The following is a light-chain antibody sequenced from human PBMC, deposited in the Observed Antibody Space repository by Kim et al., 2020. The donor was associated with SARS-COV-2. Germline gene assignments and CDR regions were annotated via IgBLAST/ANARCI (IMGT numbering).Light chain of an antibody. CDR1: RLGDKY. V-gene: IGLV3-1*01. J-gene: IGLJ2*01. Sequence: VSPGQTASITCSGDRLGDKYACWYQQRPGQSPVLVIYQDSKRPSGIPERFSGSNSGNTATLTISGTQAMDEADYYCQAWDSSTVVFGGGTQLTVL. CDR2: QDS. CDR3: QAWDSSTVV.